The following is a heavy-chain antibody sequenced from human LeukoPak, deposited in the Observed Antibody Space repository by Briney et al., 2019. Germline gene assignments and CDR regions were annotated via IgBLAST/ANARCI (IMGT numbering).Heavy chain of an antibody. V-gene: IGHV1-18*01. D-gene: IGHD3-10*01. CDR2: ISAYNGNT. Sequence: ASVKASCKASGYTFTNYDISWVRQAPGQGLEWMGWISAYNGNTNYAQKLQGRVTMTTDTSTSTAYMELRSLRSDDTAVYYCARGGWFGESNRQGDYWGQGTLVTVSS. CDR3: ARGGWFGESNRQGDY. J-gene: IGHJ4*02. CDR1: GYTFTNYD.